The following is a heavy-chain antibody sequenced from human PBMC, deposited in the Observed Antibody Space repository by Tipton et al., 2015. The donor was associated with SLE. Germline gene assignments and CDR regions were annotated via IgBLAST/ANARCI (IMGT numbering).Heavy chain of an antibody. CDR2: ISSSGKYI. Sequence: SLRLSCAGSGFKFDDYGMSWVRQAPGKGLEWVSSISSSGKYIYYLDSVKGRFTISRDNAKNSVYLQMNSLRVEDTAVYFCTRDPPGVAVYYFDYWGLGTLVTVSS. V-gene: IGHV3-21*01. CDR1: GFKFDDYG. CDR3: TRDPPGVAVYYFDY. J-gene: IGHJ4*02. D-gene: IGHD3-3*01.